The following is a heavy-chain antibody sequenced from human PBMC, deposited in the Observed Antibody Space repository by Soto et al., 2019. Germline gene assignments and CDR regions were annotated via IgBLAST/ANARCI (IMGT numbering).Heavy chain of an antibody. V-gene: IGHV3-30*03. J-gene: IGHJ1*01. CDR3: VAWFLGYCRGVSCYYYYQY. CDR1: GFTFSLSG. CDR2: ISDDGHFT. D-gene: IGHD2-15*01. Sequence: QVQLVESGGGVVQPGRSLRLSCAASGFTFSLSGMHWVRQAPGKGLEFVAVISDDGHFTSYSESVKGRFTISRDNSNSELYLQINRLSPEDTAIYYCVAWFLGYCRGVSCYYYYQYWGQGTLVSVSS.